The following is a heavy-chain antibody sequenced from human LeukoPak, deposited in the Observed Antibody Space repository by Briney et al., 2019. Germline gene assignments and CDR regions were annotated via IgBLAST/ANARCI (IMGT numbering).Heavy chain of an antibody. J-gene: IGHJ4*02. V-gene: IGHV3-23*01. Sequence: GGSLRLSCAPSGFTFSTYAMNWVRQAPGKGLEWVSGISGSGGTTYYAASVKGRFTISRDNSKNTLYLQMNYLRAEDTALYYCAKNIAAPTTPFDYWGQGTLVTVSS. CDR1: GFTFSTYA. CDR2: ISGSGGTT. CDR3: AKNIAAPTTPFDY. D-gene: IGHD6-13*01.